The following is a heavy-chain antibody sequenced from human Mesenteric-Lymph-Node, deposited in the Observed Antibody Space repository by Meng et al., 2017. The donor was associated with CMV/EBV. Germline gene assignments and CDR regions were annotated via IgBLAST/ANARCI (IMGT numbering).Heavy chain of an antibody. V-gene: IGHV3-48*03. Sequence: GESLKISCVASGFTFSDYGMMWVRQAPGKGLEYVSYISSDGSTTYYGDSGRDRFTISRDNARNSLFLEMNSLRVEDTAVYYCVRDLGIAGLVSIYYYGLDVWGRGTTVTVSS. CDR2: ISSDGSTT. D-gene: IGHD3/OR15-3a*01. CDR1: GFTFSDYG. CDR3: VRDLGIAGLVSIYYYGLDV. J-gene: IGHJ6*02.